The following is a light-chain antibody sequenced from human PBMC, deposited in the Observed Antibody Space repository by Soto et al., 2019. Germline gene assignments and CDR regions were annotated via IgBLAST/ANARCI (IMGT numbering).Light chain of an antibody. CDR2: STN. CDR3: LLYMGSGIAV. J-gene: IGLJ7*01. Sequence: QAVVTQEPSFSVSPGGTVTLTCGLSSDSVSTSYYPSWYQQTPGQAPRTLIYSTNTRPSGVPVRFSGAILGKKAALTITGAQADDESAYYCLLYMGSGIAVFGGGIQLPVL. CDR1: SDSVSTSYY. V-gene: IGLV8-61*01.